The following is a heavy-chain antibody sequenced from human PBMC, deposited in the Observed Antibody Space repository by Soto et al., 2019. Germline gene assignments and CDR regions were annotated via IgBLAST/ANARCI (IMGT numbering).Heavy chain of an antibody. V-gene: IGHV3-49*03. CDR3: TRRTMVPSTPWYFEL. CDR1: GCSFGHCP. D-gene: IGHD2-2*01. CDR2: GRSLAYGATT. J-gene: IGHJ2*01. Sequence: HPWGTLRLSCTVSGCSFGHCPMCWFRQRPGKGLGRVWFGRSLAYGATTENAASVKGRFTVSRLDSQSISCLQMKSLKIADTAVYYCTRRTMVPSTPWYFELWGRGTLVTSPQ.